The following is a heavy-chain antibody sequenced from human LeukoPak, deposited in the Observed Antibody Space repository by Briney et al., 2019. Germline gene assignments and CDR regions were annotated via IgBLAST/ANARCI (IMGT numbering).Heavy chain of an antibody. V-gene: IGHV3-48*03. CDR2: VSTDASTT. J-gene: IGHJ4*02. Sequence: GGCLTLSPSLSRFTFTTYEMNWVRQAPGKGLKWFSYVSTDASTTHYADSVKGRFTISRDNAKNSLSLQTNGLRAEDTAIYYCVRASYYYDVNGYQAYDYWGQGTLVTVTS. CDR3: VRASYYYDVNGYQAYDY. CDR1: RFTFTTYE. D-gene: IGHD3-22*01.